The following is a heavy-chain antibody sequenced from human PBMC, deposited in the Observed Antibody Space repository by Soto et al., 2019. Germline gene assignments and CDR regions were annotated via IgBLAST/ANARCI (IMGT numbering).Heavy chain of an antibody. CDR1: GFSLNTRAVG. V-gene: IGHV2-5*01. CDR3: AHRHDLGGFDI. J-gene: IGHJ3*02. D-gene: IGHD2-15*01. Sequence: QITLKESGPTLVKPTQTLTLTCTFSGFSLNTRAVGVGWIRQDPGKALEWLAIINWNDDERYSPSLKDRLTITKDTSKNHVALTMTNIGPVDTATCYCAHRHDLGGFDIWGQGTAVTVPT. CDR2: INWNDDE.